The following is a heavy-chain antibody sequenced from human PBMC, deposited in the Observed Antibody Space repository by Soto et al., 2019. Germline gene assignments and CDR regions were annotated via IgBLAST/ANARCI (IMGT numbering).Heavy chain of an antibody. D-gene: IGHD6-6*01. J-gene: IGHJ6*02. V-gene: IGHV1-3*01. CDR1: GYTFNRYA. CDR3: ARASSSSSDYFYYGMDV. Sequence: ASVKVSCKXSGYTFNRYATHWVRQAPGQRLEWMGWINAGNGHTKYSQKFQGRVTITMDTAASTAYMEPSSLRSEDTGVYYCARASSSSSDYFYYGMDVWGQGTTVTVSS. CDR2: INAGNGHT.